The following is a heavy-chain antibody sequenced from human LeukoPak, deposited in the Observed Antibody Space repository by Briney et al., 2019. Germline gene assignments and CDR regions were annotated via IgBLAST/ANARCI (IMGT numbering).Heavy chain of an antibody. D-gene: IGHD4-17*01. CDR2: IYPGDSDT. CDR1: GXTFTNYW. V-gene: IGHV5-51*01. CDR3: ARLNYGAFDY. Sequence: GESLKISCKGSGXTFTNYWIGWVRQMPGKGLEWMGIIYPGDSDTRYSPSFQGQVTISADKSITTAFLQWSSLKASDTAIYYCARLNYGAFDYWGQGTLVTVSS. J-gene: IGHJ4*02.